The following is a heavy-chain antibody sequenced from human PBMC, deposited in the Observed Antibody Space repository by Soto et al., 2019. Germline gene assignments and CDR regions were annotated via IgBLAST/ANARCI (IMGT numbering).Heavy chain of an antibody. V-gene: IGHV3-21*01. CDR1: GFTFSSYS. Sequence: EVQLVESGGGLVKPGGSLRLSCAASGFTFSSYSMNWVRQAPGKGLEWVSSISSSSSYIYYADSVKGRFTISRDNAKNLLYLQMNSLRADDTAVYYWLPIGDFTPFDYWGQGTLVTVSS. D-gene: IGHD4-17*01. CDR2: ISSSSSYI. CDR3: LPIGDFTPFDY. J-gene: IGHJ4*02.